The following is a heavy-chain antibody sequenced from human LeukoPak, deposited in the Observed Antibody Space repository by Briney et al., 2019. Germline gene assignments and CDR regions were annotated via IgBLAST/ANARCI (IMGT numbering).Heavy chain of an antibody. Sequence: SETLSLTCTVSGGSISSYYWSWIRQPPGKGLEWIGYIYTSGSTNHNPSLKSRVTISVDTSKNQFSLKLSSVTAADTAVYYCARRYADAFDIWGQGTMVTVSS. D-gene: IGHD2-2*01. V-gene: IGHV4-4*09. CDR2: IYTSGST. CDR3: ARRYADAFDI. J-gene: IGHJ3*02. CDR1: GGSISSYY.